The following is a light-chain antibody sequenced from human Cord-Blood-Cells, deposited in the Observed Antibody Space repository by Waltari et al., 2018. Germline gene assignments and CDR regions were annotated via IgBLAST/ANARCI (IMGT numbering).Light chain of an antibody. CDR3: QQYNNWPST. J-gene: IGKJ1*01. CDR2: AAS. Sequence: ILITHSPATLSVSPEERATLSCQASQSLSSNLAWYQQKPGQAPSLLIYAASTMATGVPSRFSGSGSGTEFTLTISSLQSEDFAAYYCQQYNNWPSTFGQGTKVEIK. V-gene: IGKV3-15*01. CDR1: QSLSSN.